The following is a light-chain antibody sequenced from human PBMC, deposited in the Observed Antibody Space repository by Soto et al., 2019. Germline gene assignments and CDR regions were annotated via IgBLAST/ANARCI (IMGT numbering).Light chain of an antibody. J-gene: IGLJ2*01. CDR2: EVS. CDR1: SSDVGGYNY. CDR3: TSYTTSNIML. V-gene: IGLV2-14*01. Sequence: QSALTQPASVSGSPGQSITISCTGTSSDVGGYNYVSWYQQNPGKAPKLMIYEVSYRPSGVSSRFSGSKSGNTASLTISGLQAEDEADYYCTSYTTSNIMLFGGGTKLTVL.